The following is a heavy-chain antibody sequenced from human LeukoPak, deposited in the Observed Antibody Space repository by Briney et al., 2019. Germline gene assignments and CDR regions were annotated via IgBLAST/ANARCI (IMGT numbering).Heavy chain of an antibody. CDR3: ARTPRLRLGEWASYYYYMDV. CDR2: IIPIFGTA. CDR1: GGTFTSYA. J-gene: IGHJ6*03. Sequence: SLKVSCKASGGTFTSYAISWVRQAPGQGLEWMGGIIPIFGTANYARKFQGRVTITADESTSTAYMELSSLRSEDTAVYYCARTPRLRLGEWASYYYYMDVWGKGTTVT. V-gene: IGHV1-69*13. D-gene: IGHD3-16*01.